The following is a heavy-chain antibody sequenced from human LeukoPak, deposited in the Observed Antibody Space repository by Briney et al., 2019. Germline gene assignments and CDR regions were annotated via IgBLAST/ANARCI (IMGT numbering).Heavy chain of an antibody. J-gene: IGHJ4*02. CDR1: GYTFTGYY. V-gene: IGHV1-2*02. D-gene: IGHD4-23*01. CDR3: ARKYDYGGHVDY. CDR2: INPNSGGT. Sequence: GASVKVSCKASGYTFTGYYLHWVRQAPGQGLEWMGWINPNSGGTNYAQKFQGRVTMTRDTSISTAYMELSRLRSDDTAVYYCARKYDYGGHVDYWGQGTLVTVSS.